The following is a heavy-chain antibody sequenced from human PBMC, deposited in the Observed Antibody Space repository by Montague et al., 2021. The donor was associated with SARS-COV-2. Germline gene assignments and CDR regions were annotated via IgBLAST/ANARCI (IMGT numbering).Heavy chain of an antibody. Sequence: SETLSLTCAVYNGSISGHYWTWIRQSPEKGLEWLGEINQSGRTNNNPSLKSRVIISVDTSKNQFSLKLSSVTAADTAVYYCVRRGGSVGGFTVCAELDYWGQGILVIVSS. V-gene: IGHV4-34*01. CDR2: INQSGRT. CDR1: NGSISGHY. CDR3: VRRGGSVGGFTVCAELDY. D-gene: IGHD3-16*01. J-gene: IGHJ4*02.